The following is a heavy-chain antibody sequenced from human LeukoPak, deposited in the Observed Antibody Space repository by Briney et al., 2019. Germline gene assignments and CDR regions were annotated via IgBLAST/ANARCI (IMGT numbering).Heavy chain of an antibody. J-gene: IGHJ5*02. CDR2: ISWNNGSI. CDR3: AKDKRDILTGYNWFDP. Sequence: GKSLRLSCAASGFTFDDYALHWVRQAPGKGLEWVSGISWNNGSIGYADSVKGRFTISRDNAKNSLYLQMNSLRAEDTALYYCAKDKRDILTGYNWFDPWGQGTLVTVSS. CDR1: GFTFDDYA. V-gene: IGHV3-9*01. D-gene: IGHD3-9*01.